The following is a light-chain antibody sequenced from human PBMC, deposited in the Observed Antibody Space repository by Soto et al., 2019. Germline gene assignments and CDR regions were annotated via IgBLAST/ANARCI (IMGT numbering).Light chain of an antibody. CDR3: SSFAGSDNVV. V-gene: IGLV2-8*01. CDR2: EVV. J-gene: IGLJ2*01. CDR1: KSDIGVYDF. Sequence: QSVLTQPPSASGSPGQSVTISCTGTKSDIGVYDFVSWYQHHPGKAPRLIIYEVVQRPSGVPDRFSGSKSGNTASLTVSGLQAADEADYYCSSFAGSDNVVFGGGTKVTVL.